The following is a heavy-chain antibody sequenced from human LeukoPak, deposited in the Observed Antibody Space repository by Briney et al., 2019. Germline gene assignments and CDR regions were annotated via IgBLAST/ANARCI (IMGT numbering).Heavy chain of an antibody. J-gene: IGHJ4*02. CDR3: ARKGGSYYEKTTYYFDY. CDR1: GYSFTSYW. V-gene: IGHV5-51*01. CDR2: IYPGDSDT. Sequence: GESLKISWKGSGYSFTSYWIGWVGQMPGKGLEWMGIIYPGDSDTRYSPSFQGQVTISADKSISTAYLQWSSLKASDTAMYYCARKGGSYYEKTTYYFDYWGQGTLVTVSS. D-gene: IGHD1-26*01.